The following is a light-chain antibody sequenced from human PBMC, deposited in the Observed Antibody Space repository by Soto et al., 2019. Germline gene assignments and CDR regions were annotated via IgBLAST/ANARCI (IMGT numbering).Light chain of an antibody. Sequence: EIVLTQSPGTLSLSPGERATLSCRASQSVSSSYLAWYQQKPGQAPRLLIYGASSRATGIPDRFSGSGSGTDFTLTISRLEPEDFAVYYCQQYSSSPPKVTFGQGTKVEIK. V-gene: IGKV3-20*01. CDR3: QQYSSSPPKVT. CDR1: QSVSSSY. J-gene: IGKJ1*01. CDR2: GAS.